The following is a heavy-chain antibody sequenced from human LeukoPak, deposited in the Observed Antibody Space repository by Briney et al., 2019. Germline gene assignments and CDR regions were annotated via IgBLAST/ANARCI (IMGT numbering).Heavy chain of an antibody. V-gene: IGHV3-23*01. D-gene: IGHD1-26*01. CDR2: SGSGGST. CDR3: AKGDYSGSYYFDY. J-gene: IGHJ4*02. Sequence: GGSLRLSCAVSGFIFSSYGMSWVRQAPGKGPEWVSVSGSGGSTYYADSVKGRFTISRDNSKNTLYLQMNSLRAEDTAVYYCAKGDYSGSYYFDYWGQGTLVTVSS. CDR1: GFIFSSYG.